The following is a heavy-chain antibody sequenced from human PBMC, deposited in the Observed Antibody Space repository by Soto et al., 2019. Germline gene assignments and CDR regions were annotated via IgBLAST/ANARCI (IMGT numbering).Heavy chain of an antibody. CDR2: ISRSSTGI. D-gene: IGHD3-10*01. CDR1: GFTFSLYS. J-gene: IGHJ6*02. CDR3: AMAVTWGLDV. Sequence: EVQLVESGGGLVQPGGSLRLSCAASGFTFSLYSMSWVRQAPGKRLEWVSYISRSSTGIHYADSVKGRFTISRDDATNSMYLQMNSLRDGDTAVYYCAMAVTWGLDVWGQGTTVSISS. V-gene: IGHV3-48*02.